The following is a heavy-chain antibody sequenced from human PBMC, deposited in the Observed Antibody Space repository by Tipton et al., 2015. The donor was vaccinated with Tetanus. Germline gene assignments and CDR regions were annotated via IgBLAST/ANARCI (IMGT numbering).Heavy chain of an antibody. J-gene: IGHJ2*01. CDR3: VRRALSYWHFDL. Sequence: SLRLSCAASGFTFSSYWMSWVRQAPGQGLGWVASINSGGQHIFYADSVRGRFSISRDNAENSLYLHMNSLRSEDTAIYYYVRRALSYWHFDLWGRGTLVSVSS. V-gene: IGHV3-21*06. CDR1: GFTFSSYW. CDR2: INSGGQHI.